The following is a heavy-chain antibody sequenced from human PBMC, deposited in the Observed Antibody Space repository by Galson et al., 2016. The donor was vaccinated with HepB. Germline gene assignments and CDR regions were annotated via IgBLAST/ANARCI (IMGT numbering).Heavy chain of an antibody. V-gene: IGHV3-48*02. J-gene: IGHJ4*02. CDR3: AREIPSRGKSDY. CDR2: ISSGSSAI. Sequence: SLRLSCAASGFTVSSSYMSWVRQAPGKGLEWVSYISSGSSAIYYADSVKGRFTISRDNAKNSLYLQMNSLRDEDTAVYYCAREIPSRGKSDYWDQGTLVTVSS. CDR1: GFTVSSSY. D-gene: IGHD3-10*01.